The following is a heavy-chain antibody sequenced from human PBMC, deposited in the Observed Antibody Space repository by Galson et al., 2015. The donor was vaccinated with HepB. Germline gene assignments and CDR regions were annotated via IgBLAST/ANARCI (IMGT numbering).Heavy chain of an antibody. CDR3: ARVGVDTAMVIRDDAFDV. J-gene: IGHJ3*01. CDR2: IDHSGST. CDR1: GVSMSGGGYS. Sequence: TLSLTCAVYGVSMSGGGYSWTWIRQTTGKGVEWIGYIDHSGSTYYKPSLKSRVTISIDRSKNQFSLKLSSVTAADPAVYYCARVGVDTAMVIRDDAFDVWGQGTMVTFSS. V-gene: IGHV4-30-2*01. D-gene: IGHD5-18*01.